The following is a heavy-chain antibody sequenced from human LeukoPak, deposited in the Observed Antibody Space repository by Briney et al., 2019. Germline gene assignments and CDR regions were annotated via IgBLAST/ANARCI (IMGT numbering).Heavy chain of an antibody. Sequence: GGSLRLSCAASGFTFSSYAMHWVRQAPGKGLEWVAVISYDGSNKYYADSVKGRFSISRDNSKNTLYLQMNNLRAEDTAVYYCIRDSTTFRFGHWGQGALVTVSS. CDR1: GFTFSSYA. CDR3: IRDSTTFRFGH. J-gene: IGHJ4*02. D-gene: IGHD3-16*01. V-gene: IGHV3-30*14. CDR2: ISYDGSNK.